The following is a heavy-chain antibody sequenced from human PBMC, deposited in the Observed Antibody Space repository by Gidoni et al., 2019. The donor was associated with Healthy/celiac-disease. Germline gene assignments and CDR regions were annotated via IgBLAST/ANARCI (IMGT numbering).Heavy chain of an antibody. CDR2: IIPILGIA. Sequence: VQLVQSGAAVTKPGSSVQVSCKASARTFSSYAISWVRQAPGQGLEWMGRIIPILGIANYAQKFQGRVTITTDKSTSTAYMERSSLRSEDTDVYYCARATSAVYGMDVGGQGTTVTVSS. J-gene: IGHJ6*02. CDR1: ARTFSSYA. V-gene: IGHV1-69*04. CDR3: ARATSAVYGMDV. D-gene: IGHD6-25*01.